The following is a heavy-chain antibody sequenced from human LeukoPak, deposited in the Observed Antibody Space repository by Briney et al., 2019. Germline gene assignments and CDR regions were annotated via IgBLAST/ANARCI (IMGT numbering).Heavy chain of an antibody. D-gene: IGHD5-12*01. Sequence: SETLSLTCTVSGYSISSGYYWGWIRQPPGKGLEWIGSIYHSGSTYYNPSLKSRVTISVDTSKNQFSLKLSSVTAADTAVYYCAGPGYGEYYYYYYYMDVWGKGTTVTVSS. V-gene: IGHV4-38-2*02. CDR3: AGPGYGEYYYYYYYMDV. CDR2: IYHSGST. CDR1: GYSISSGYY. J-gene: IGHJ6*03.